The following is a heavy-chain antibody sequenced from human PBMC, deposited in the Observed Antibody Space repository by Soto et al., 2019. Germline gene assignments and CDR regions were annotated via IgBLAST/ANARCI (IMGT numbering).Heavy chain of an antibody. CDR1: GFTFRSYA. CDR2: ISGSGGST. V-gene: IGHV3-23*01. D-gene: IGHD3-22*01. J-gene: IGHJ4*02. Sequence: PGGSLRLSCAASGFTFRSYAMSWVRQAPGKGLEWVSDISGSGGSTYYADSVKGRFTISRDNSKNTLYMQMNSLRAEETAVYYCAKDRSYYDSSGYYPFDYWGQGTLVTVSS. CDR3: AKDRSYYDSSGYYPFDY.